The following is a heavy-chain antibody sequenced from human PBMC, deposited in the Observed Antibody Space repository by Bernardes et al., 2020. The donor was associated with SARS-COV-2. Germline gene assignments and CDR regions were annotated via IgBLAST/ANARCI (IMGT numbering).Heavy chain of an antibody. J-gene: IGHJ4*02. V-gene: IGHV3-74*01. CDR2: INGDGSRT. CDR1: GFTFSSYW. CDR3: VRGPSDGHGRFEY. Sequence: GGSLRLSCAASGFTFSSYWMHWVRQAPGKGLMWVSRINGDGSRTTYADSVKGRFTISRDNTKNTLYLQMNSLRAEDTAVYYCVRGPSDGHGRFEYWGQGTLGTVS.